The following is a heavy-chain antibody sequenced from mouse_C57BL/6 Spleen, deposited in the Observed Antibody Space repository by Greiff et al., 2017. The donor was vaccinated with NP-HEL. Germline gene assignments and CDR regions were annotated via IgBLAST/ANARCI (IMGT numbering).Heavy chain of an antibody. CDR2: IHPSDSDT. V-gene: IGHV1-74*01. CDR1: GYTFTSYW. CDR3: ASFYGNSFDY. Sequence: VQLQESGTVLARPGASVKMSCKTSGYTFTSYWMHWVKQRPGQGLEWIGRIHPSDSDTNYNQKFKGKATLTVDKSSSTAYMQLSSLTSEDSAVYYCASFYGNSFDYWGQGTTLTVSS. D-gene: IGHD2-10*01. J-gene: IGHJ2*01.